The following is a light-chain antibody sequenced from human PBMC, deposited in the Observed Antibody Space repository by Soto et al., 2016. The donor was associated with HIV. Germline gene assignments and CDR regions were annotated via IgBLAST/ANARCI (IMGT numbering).Light chain of an antibody. J-gene: IGKJ1*01. Sequence: DIQMTQSPSSLSASVGDRVTITCRASQTINTYLAWHQQKPGKGPKLLIYAVSTLEPGVPSRFSGSGSGTQFTLTINGLQPEDVATYYCQKYDSAPWTFGQGTTCGNQT. V-gene: IGKV1-27*01. CDR1: QTINTY. CDR2: AVS. CDR3: QKYDSAPWT.